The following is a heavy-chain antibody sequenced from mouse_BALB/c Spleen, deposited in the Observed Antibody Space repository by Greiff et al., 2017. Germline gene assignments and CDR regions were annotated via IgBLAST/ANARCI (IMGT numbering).Heavy chain of an antibody. CDR1: GFTFSSFG. Sequence: EVHLVESGGGLVKPGGSLKLSCAASGFTFSSFGMHWVRQAPEKGLEWVAYISSGSSTIYYADTVKGRFTISRDNPENTLFLQMTSLRSEDTAMYYCARSSLVDYAMDYWGQGTSVTVSS. CDR2: ISSGSSTI. CDR3: ARSSLVDYAMDY. V-gene: IGHV5-17*02. D-gene: IGHD1-1*01. J-gene: IGHJ4*01.